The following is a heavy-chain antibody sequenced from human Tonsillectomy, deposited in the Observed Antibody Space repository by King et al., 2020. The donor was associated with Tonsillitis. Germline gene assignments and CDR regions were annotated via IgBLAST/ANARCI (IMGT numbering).Heavy chain of an antibody. CDR3: ARRGSGRYYYYVDV. CDR2: IYYSGST. Sequence: QLQESGPGLVKPSETLSLTCTVFGDSISSSRCFWGWIRQPPGKGLEWIGSIYYSGSTYCNPSLKSRVTISEDTAKNQIFLNLTSVTAADTAVYYCARRGSGRYYYYVDVWGKGTTVTVSS. D-gene: IGHD3-10*01. J-gene: IGHJ6*03. CDR1: GDSISSSRCF. V-gene: IGHV4-39*01.